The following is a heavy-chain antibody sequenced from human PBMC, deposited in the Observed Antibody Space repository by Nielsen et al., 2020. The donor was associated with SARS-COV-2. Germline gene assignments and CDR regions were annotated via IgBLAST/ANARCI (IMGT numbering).Heavy chain of an antibody. Sequence: GESLKISCAASGFTVSNYYMSWVRQAPGKGLEWVSLIHYGGNTYYADSVKGRFTISRDSAKNSLYLQMNSLRAEDTAVYYCASGYRPWGQGTLVTVSS. CDR1: GFTVSNYY. V-gene: IGHV3-53*01. CDR2: IHYGGNT. CDR3: ASGYRP. D-gene: IGHD5-18*01. J-gene: IGHJ4*02.